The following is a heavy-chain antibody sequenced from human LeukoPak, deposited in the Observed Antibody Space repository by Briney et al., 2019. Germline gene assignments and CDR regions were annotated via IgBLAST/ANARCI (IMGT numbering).Heavy chain of an antibody. Sequence: ASVKVSCKASGYTFTSYDINWVRQATGQGLEWTGWMNPNSGNTGYAQKFQGRVTMTRNTSISTAYMELSSLRSEDTAVYYCARGWDCSSTSCYDVWGQGTTVTVSS. CDR2: MNPNSGNT. D-gene: IGHD2-2*01. CDR1: GYTFTSYD. J-gene: IGHJ6*02. V-gene: IGHV1-8*01. CDR3: ARGWDCSSTSCYDV.